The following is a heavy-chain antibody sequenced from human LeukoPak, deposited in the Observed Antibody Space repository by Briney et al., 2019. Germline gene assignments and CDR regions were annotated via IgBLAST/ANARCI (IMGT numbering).Heavy chain of an antibody. D-gene: IGHD3-10*01. J-gene: IGHJ6*03. CDR3: ARGGVGSGNYSPNPYYYYYYYMDV. CDR2: MNPNSGNT. V-gene: IGHV1-8*03. CDR1: GYTFTSYD. Sequence: GASVKVSCKASGYTFTSYDINWVRQATGQGLECMGWMNPNSGNTGYAQKFQGRVTITRNTSISTAYMELSSLRSEDTAVYYCARGGVGSGNYSPNPYYYYYYYMDVWGKGTTVTVSS.